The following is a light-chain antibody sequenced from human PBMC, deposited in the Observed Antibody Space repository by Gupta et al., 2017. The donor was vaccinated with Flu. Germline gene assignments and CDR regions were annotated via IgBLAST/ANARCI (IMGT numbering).Light chain of an antibody. Sequence: QSVLTQPPSASGPPGQWVTISCSGSSSNIGSNYVYWYQQLPGTAPKLLIYRNNQRPSGVPDRFSGSKSGTSASLAISGLRSEDEADYYCAAWDDSLSGYVFGTGTKVTVL. V-gene: IGLV1-47*01. CDR2: RNN. CDR3: AAWDDSLSGYV. CDR1: SSNIGSNY. J-gene: IGLJ1*01.